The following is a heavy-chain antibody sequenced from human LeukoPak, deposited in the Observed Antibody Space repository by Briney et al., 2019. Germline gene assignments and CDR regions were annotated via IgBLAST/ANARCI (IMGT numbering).Heavy chain of an antibody. D-gene: IGHD2-2*02. V-gene: IGHV4-34*01. CDR2: INHSGST. Sequence: SETLSLTCAVYGGSFSGYYWSWIRQPPGKGLEWIGEINHSGSTNYNPSLKSRVTISVDTSKNQFSLKLSSVTAADTAVYYCARTHIVVVPAAIVSPYYYGMDVWGQGTTVTVSS. CDR1: GGSFSGYY. CDR3: ARTHIVVVPAAIVSPYYYGMDV. J-gene: IGHJ6*02.